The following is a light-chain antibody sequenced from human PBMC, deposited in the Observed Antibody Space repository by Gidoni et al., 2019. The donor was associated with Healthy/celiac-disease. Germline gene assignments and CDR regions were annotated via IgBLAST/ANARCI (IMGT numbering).Light chain of an antibody. V-gene: IGKV3-11*01. J-gene: IGKJ2*01. CDR2: DAS. Sequence: EIVFTQSPATLSLSPGERATLSCRASQSVSSYLAWYQQKPGQAPRLLIYDASNRATGIPARLSGSGSGTDFTLTISSLEPEDFAVYYCQQRSNWPAYTFGQGTKLEIK. CDR1: QSVSSY. CDR3: QQRSNWPAYT.